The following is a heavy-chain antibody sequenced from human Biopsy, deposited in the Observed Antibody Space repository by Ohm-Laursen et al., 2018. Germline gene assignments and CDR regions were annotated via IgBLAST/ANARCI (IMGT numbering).Heavy chain of an antibody. CDR3: ARAANSTGWRDYYVYGMDV. J-gene: IGHJ6*02. CDR2: IYYSGHT. D-gene: IGHD2/OR15-2a*01. V-gene: IGHV4-59*01. Sequence: PSQTLSPTCTVSGGSIRSDYWSWIRQTPGKGLEWIGYIYYSGHTNYNPSLKSRVTISVDTSKNQFSLRVNSLTAADTAVYYCARAANSTGWRDYYVYGMDVWGQGTTVTVSS. CDR1: GGSIRSDY.